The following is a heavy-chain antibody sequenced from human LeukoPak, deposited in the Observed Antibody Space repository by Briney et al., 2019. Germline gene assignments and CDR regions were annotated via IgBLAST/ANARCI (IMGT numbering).Heavy chain of an antibody. CDR1: GFTFSSYP. D-gene: IGHD6-13*01. J-gene: IGHJ4*02. Sequence: GGSLRLSSAASGFTFSSYPMFWVRRAPGKGLEWVALISDDGSNKYYAVSVKGRFTICRDNSKNTLYLQVNSLRAEDTAVYYCAKERSSWYYFDYWGQGTLVTVSS. CDR3: AKERSSWYYFDY. V-gene: IGHV3-30-3*01. CDR2: ISDDGSNK.